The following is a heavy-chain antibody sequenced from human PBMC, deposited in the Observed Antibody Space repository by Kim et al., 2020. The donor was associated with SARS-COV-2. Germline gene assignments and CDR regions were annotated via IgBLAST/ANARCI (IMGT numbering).Heavy chain of an antibody. Sequence: SETLSLTCAVYGGSFSGYYWSWIRQPPGKGLEWIGEINHSGSTNYNPSLKSRVTISVDTSKNQFSLKLSSVTAADTAVYYCARANVDGSGSYFGYYYYYYGMDVWGQGTTVTVSS. V-gene: IGHV4-34*01. CDR2: INHSGST. CDR1: GGSFSGYY. CDR3: ARANVDGSGSYFGYYYYYYGMDV. J-gene: IGHJ6*02. D-gene: IGHD3-10*01.